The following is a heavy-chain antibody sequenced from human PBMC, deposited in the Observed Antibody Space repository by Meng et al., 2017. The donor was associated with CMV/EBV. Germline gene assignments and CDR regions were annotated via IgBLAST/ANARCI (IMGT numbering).Heavy chain of an antibody. Sequence: GGSLRLSCAASGFTFSSYEMNWVRQAPGKGLEWVSYISSSGSTIYYADSVKGRFTISRDNAKNSLYLQMNSLRAEDTAVYYCAGEYSSSSVFDYWGQGTLVTVSS. D-gene: IGHD6-6*01. J-gene: IGHJ4*02. CDR1: GFTFSSYE. CDR2: ISSSGSTI. CDR3: AGEYSSSSVFDY. V-gene: IGHV3-48*03.